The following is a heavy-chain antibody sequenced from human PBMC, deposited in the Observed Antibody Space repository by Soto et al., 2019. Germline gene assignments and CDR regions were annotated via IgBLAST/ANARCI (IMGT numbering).Heavy chain of an antibody. CDR1: GFTYTDFA. J-gene: IGHJ6*02. D-gene: IGHD3-22*01. V-gene: IGHV3-30*09. CDR2: ISYDGSDK. Sequence: VQLVESGGGEVQPGRSLRLSCAASGFTYTDFALHWVRQAPGKGLEWVAIISYDGSDKYYADSVKGRFAISRDNPKNTLYLEMNSLRPEDTAVYFCARRAWDSYYAIDVWGQWTTVTVFS. CDR3: ARRAWDSYYAIDV.